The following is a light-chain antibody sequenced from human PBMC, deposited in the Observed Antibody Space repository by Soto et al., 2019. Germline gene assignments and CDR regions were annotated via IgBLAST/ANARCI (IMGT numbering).Light chain of an antibody. CDR3: QQYGASPRT. CDR2: GAS. J-gene: IGKJ1*01. Sequence: EIVLTQSPGTLSLSPGERATLSCRASQSVSSIFLAWYQQKPGQAPRLLIYGASNRATGIPDRFSGSGSGTDFTLTISRLEPEDSAVYYCQQYGASPRTFGQGTKVEIK. CDR1: QSVSSIF. V-gene: IGKV3-20*01.